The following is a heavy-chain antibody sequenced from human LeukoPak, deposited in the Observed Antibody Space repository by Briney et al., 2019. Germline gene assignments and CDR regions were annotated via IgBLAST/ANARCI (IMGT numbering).Heavy chain of an antibody. CDR1: GFTFSSYA. J-gene: IGHJ4*02. CDR3: ARGTVTMVDY. Sequence: GGSLRLSCAASGFTFSSYAMNWVRQAPGKGLVWVSRINSDGSSTSYADSVKGRFTISRDNSKNTLFLQMNSLRAGDTAVYYCARGTVTMVDYWGQGTLVTVSS. V-gene: IGHV3-74*01. D-gene: IGHD3-10*01. CDR2: INSDGSST.